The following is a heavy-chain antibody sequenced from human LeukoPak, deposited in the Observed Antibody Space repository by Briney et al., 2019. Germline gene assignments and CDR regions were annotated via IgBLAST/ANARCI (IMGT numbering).Heavy chain of an antibody. D-gene: IGHD3-3*01. CDR2: INHDGSST. J-gene: IGHJ6*03. CDR1: GFTFSTFW. V-gene: IGHV3-74*01. Sequence: GGSLRLSCATSGFTFSTFWMHWVRQAPGKGLVWVSRINHDGSSTNYADSVKGRFTISRDNAKNSLYLQMNSLRAEDTAVYYCARAPRRHYDFWSGYSDYYFYYYYMDVWSKGTTVTVSS. CDR3: ARAPRRHYDFWSGYSDYYFYYYYMDV.